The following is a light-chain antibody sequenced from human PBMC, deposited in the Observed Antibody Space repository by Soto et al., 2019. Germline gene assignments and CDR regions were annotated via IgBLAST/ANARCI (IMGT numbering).Light chain of an antibody. J-gene: IGLJ3*02. CDR1: SSDVGGYDY. CDR3: SSYTTNSAPWV. Sequence: QSALTQPASVSGSPGQSITISCTGTSSDVGGYDYVSWYQQEPGRAPKLMIYAVSNRPPGVSDHFSGSKSGNTASLTISGLQAEDEAHYYCSSYTTNSAPWVFGGGTKLTVL. CDR2: AVS. V-gene: IGLV2-14*01.